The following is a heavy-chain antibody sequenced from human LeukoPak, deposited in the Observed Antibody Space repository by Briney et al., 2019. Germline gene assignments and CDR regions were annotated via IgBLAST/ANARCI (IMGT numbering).Heavy chain of an antibody. Sequence: SETLSLTCTVSGGSISSSSYYWGWIRQPPGKGLGWIGSIYYSGSTYYNPSLKSRVTISVDTSKNQFSLKLSSVTAADTAVYYCASLPIQNYYYYYYMDVWGKGTTVTISS. J-gene: IGHJ6*03. V-gene: IGHV4-39*01. CDR1: GGSISSSSYY. CDR3: ASLPIQNYYYYYYMDV. CDR2: IYYSGST.